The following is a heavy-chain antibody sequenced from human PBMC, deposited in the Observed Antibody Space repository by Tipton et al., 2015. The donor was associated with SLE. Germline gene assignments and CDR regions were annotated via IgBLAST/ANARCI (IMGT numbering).Heavy chain of an antibody. CDR2: MYFSGVT. V-gene: IGHV4-4*07. CDR3: ARDKWGEYTASTGYFWSFDP. J-gene: IGHJ5*02. CDR1: GDAITNSY. D-gene: IGHD3-9*01. Sequence: TLSLTCTVSGDAITNSYWSWIRQPVGKGLEWIGRMYFSGVTDYNPSLKSRLTMSIDTSRNQFSLKLNSVTAADTAVYYCARDKWGEYTASTGYFWSFDPWGQGIPVTVSS.